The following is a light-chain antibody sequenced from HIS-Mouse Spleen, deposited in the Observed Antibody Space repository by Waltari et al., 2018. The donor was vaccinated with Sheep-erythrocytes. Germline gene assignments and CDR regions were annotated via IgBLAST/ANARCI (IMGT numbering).Light chain of an antibody. CDR1: SSAVGGYNY. CDR2: DVS. Sequence: QSALTQPRSVSGSPGQSVTIPCTGTSSAVGGYNYVPWYQPHPAKAPKPMIYDVSKRPSGVPDRFSGSKSGNTASLTISGLQAEDEADYYCCSYAGSYNHVFATGTKVTVL. J-gene: IGLJ1*01. V-gene: IGLV2-11*01. CDR3: CSYAGSYNHV.